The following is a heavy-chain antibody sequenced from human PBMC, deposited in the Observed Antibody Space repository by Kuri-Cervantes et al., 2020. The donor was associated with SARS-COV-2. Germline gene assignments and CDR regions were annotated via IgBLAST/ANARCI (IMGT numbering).Heavy chain of an antibody. V-gene: IGHV3-23*01. CDR2: ISGSGGST. CDR1: GFTFSIYA. Sequence: GGSLRLSCTASGFTFSIYAMSWVRQAPGKGLEWVSAISGSGGSTYYADSVKGRFTISRDNSKNTLYLQMNSLRAEDTAVYYCAKDLILGYSSGWIRGGGNWFDPWGQGTLVTVSS. CDR3: AKDLILGYSSGWIRGGGNWFDP. J-gene: IGHJ5*02. D-gene: IGHD6-19*01.